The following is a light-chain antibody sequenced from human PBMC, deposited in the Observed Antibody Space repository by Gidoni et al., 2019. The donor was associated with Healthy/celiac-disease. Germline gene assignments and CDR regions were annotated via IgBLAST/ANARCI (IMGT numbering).Light chain of an antibody. CDR1: QSISSW. Sequence: DIQMTQSPSTLPASVGDRVPITCRASQSISSWLAWYQQKPGKAPKLLIYKASSLESGVPSRFSGSGSGTEFTLTISSLQPDDFATYYCQQYNSYRTFGQGTKVEIK. CDR3: QQYNSYRT. V-gene: IGKV1-5*03. J-gene: IGKJ1*01. CDR2: KAS.